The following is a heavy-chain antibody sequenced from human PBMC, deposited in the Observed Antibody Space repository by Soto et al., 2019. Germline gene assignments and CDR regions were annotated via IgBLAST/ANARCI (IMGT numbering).Heavy chain of an antibody. J-gene: IGHJ6*02. Sequence: ASVKVSCKASGYTFTSYGISWVRQAPGQGLEWMGWINGYNGNTNHAQKLQGRVTMSTDTSTSTAYMELGSLRSDDSAVYYCARMGDVPYYYYGMDVWGQGTTVTVSS. CDR3: ARMGDVPYYYYGMDV. V-gene: IGHV1-18*01. CDR1: GYTFTSYG. D-gene: IGHD3-16*01. CDR2: INGYNGNT.